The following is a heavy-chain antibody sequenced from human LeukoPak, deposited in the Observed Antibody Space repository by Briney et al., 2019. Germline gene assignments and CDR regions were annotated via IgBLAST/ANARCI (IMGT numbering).Heavy chain of an antibody. J-gene: IGHJ4*02. CDR2: IKQDGSEK. CDR1: GFTFSGFW. V-gene: IGHV3-7*03. Sequence: GGSLRLSCAVSGFTFSGFWMSWVRQAPGKGLEWVANIKQDGSEKYYVDSVKGRFTISRDNAKNSLYLQMNSLRAEDTAVYYCARDGVHDYGDYALEYWGQGTLVTVSS. CDR3: ARDGVHDYGDYALEY. D-gene: IGHD4-17*01.